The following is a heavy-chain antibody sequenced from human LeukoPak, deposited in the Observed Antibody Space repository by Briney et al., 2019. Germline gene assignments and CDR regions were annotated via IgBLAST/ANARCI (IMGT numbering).Heavy chain of an antibody. J-gene: IGHJ4*02. CDR2: ISSSSSYI. CDR3: ARDVDKWIQLWSFDY. CDR1: GFTFSTYW. V-gene: IGHV3-21*01. Sequence: GGSLRLSCAASGFTFSTYWMSWVRQAPGKGLEWVSSISSSSSYIYYADSVKGRFTISRDNAKNSLYLQMNSLRAEDTAVYYCARDVDKWIQLWSFDYWGQGTLVTVSS. D-gene: IGHD5-18*01.